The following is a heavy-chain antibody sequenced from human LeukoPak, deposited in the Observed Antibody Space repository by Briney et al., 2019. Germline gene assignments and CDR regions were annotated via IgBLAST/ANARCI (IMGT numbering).Heavy chain of an antibody. CDR3: AKHSITMIVVVTLDGMDV. V-gene: IGHV3-23*01. D-gene: IGHD3-22*01. J-gene: IGHJ6*02. CDR2: ISGSGGST. Sequence: GGSLRPSCAASGFAFSSYAMSWVRQAPGKGLEWVSAISGSGGSTYCADSVKGGFTISRDNSKNTLYLQMNSLRAEDTAVYYCAKHSITMIVVVTLDGMDVWGQGTTVTVPS. CDR1: GFAFSSYA.